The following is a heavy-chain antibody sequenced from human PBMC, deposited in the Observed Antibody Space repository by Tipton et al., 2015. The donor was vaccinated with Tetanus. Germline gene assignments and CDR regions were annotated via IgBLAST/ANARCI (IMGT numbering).Heavy chain of an antibody. CDR2: ISHSGTT. CDR1: GGSISSDAHY. CDR3: ARDRRDFAYDSRGFYSPLYYFDN. D-gene: IGHD3-22*01. J-gene: IGHJ4*02. V-gene: IGHV4-30-4*01. Sequence: TLSLTCTVSGGSISSDAHYWSWIRQAPGKGLEWLGYISHSGTTNYNPSLMSRVTLSLDTARGQFSLKLTSVTAADAAVYFCARDRRDFAYDSRGFYSPLYYFDNWGQGVRVPVSS.